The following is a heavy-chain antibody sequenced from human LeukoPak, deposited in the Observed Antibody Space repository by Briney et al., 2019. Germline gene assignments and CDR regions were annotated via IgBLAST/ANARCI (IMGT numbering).Heavy chain of an antibody. V-gene: IGHV3-53*05. D-gene: IGHD2-2*01. Sequence: TGGSLRLSCAASGFTVSSNYMSWVRQAPGKGLEWVSVIYSGGSTYYADSVKGRFTISRDNSKNTLYLQMNSLRAEDTAVYYCARARLHIVVVPAAIRGNYYGMDVWGKGTTVTVSS. CDR2: IYSGGST. J-gene: IGHJ6*04. CDR3: ARARLHIVVVPAAIRGNYYGMDV. CDR1: GFTVSSNY.